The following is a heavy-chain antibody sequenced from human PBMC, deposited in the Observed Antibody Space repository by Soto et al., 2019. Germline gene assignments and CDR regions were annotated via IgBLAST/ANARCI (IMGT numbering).Heavy chain of an antibody. D-gene: IGHD3-10*01. CDR1: GDTFNFYT. CDR2: IIPMVGMS. V-gene: IGHV1-69*02. Sequence: QVQLVQSGAEVKKPGSSVKVSCKASGDTFNFYTFIWVRQAPGQGLEWMGRIIPMVGMSNYAQKFQGRVTIIADRSTNTTYMQLSSLRSEDTALYYCATSYGSGSRPFDSWGQGTPVTVSS. CDR3: ATSYGSGSRPFDS. J-gene: IGHJ4*02.